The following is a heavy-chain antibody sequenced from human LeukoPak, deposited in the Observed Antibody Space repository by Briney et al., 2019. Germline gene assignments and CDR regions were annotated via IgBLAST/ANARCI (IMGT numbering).Heavy chain of an antibody. CDR3: IGSTGWVGQ. CDR2: ISGSGGST. D-gene: IGHD6-19*01. CDR1: GFTFSSYA. J-gene: IGHJ4*02. Sequence: GGSLRLSCAASGFTFSSYAMSWVRQAPGKGLEWVSAISGSGGSTYYADSVKGRFTISRDNSKNTLYLQMASLRAEGTAVYYCIGSTGWVGQWGQGTLVTVSS. V-gene: IGHV3-23*01.